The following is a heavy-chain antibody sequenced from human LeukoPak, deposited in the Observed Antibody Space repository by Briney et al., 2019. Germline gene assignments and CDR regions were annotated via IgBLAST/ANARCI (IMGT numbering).Heavy chain of an antibody. CDR2: ISGRGDSI. V-gene: IGHV3-23*01. CDR3: APSILSSFDY. J-gene: IGHJ4*02. Sequence: GGSLRLSCAASGFTFSNYPMTWVRQAPGKGLEWVSSISGRGDSIYYADSVKGRFTVSRDNSKNTLYLQLNSLTAGDTAVYYCAPSILSSFDYWGQGTLVIVSS. CDR1: GFTFSNYP. D-gene: IGHD3-9*01.